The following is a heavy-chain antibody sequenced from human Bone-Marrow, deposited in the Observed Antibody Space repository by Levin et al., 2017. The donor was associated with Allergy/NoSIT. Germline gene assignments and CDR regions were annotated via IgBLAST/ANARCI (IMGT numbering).Heavy chain of an antibody. D-gene: IGHD5-12*01. CDR2: IWYSRSRQ. Sequence: GESLKISCAASGFTFTSYGMHWVRQAPGKGLEWVAVIWYSRSRQYYGESVKGRFTISRDSSKNTLFLQMNNLTVEDTAVYFCARDIGYEATFYGLDVWRQGTTVTVSS. CDR1: GFTFTSYG. V-gene: IGHV3-33*01. J-gene: IGHJ6*02. CDR3: ARDIGYEATFYGLDV.